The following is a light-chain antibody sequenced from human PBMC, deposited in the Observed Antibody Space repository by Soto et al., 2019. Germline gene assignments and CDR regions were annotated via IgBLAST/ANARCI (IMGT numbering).Light chain of an antibody. CDR2: GAS. V-gene: IGKV3-20*01. J-gene: IGKJ1*01. CDR3: QQYGRSWWT. CDR1: QSVSSSY. Sequence: EIVLPQSPGTLSLSPGERATLSCRTSQSVSSSYLAWYQQKPGQAPRLLIYGASSRATGIPDRFSGSGSGTDFTLTISRLEPEDFAVYYCQQYGRSWWTFGQGTKVEIK.